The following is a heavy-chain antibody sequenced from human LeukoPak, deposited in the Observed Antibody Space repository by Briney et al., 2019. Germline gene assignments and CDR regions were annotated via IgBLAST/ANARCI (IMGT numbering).Heavy chain of an antibody. CDR1: GYRFTSYW. CDR3: ARPKRYCSSTSCPEDAFDI. CDR2: IYPGDSDT. J-gene: IGHJ3*02. D-gene: IGHD2-2*01. Sequence: GESLKISCKGSGYRFTSYWIGWVRQMPGKGLEWMGIIYPGDSDTRYSPSFQGQVTISADKSISTAYLQWSSLKASDTAMYYCARPKRYCSSTSCPEDAFDIWGQGTMVTVSS. V-gene: IGHV5-51*01.